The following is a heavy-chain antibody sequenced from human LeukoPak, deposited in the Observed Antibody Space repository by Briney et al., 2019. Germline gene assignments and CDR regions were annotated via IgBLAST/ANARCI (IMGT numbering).Heavy chain of an antibody. CDR3: ARVWELGFDAFDI. D-gene: IGHD3-16*01. Sequence: ASVKVSCKTSGVTFSTHSISWVRQAPGQGLEWMGWISAYNGNTNYAQKLQGRVTMTTDTSTSTAYMELRSLRSDDTAVYYCARVWELGFDAFDIWGQGTMVTVSS. V-gene: IGHV1-18*01. J-gene: IGHJ3*02. CDR1: GVTFSTHS. CDR2: ISAYNGNT.